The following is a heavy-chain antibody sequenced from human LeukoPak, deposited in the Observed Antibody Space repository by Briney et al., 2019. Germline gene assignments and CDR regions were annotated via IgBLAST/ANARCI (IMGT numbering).Heavy chain of an antibody. CDR2: ISGSGGTT. J-gene: IGHJ4*02. CDR3: AEMGGYYYNSAYNS. CDR1: GFTFSSYA. V-gene: IGHV3-23*01. D-gene: IGHD3-22*01. Sequence: GGSLRLSCTASGFTFSSYAMSWVRQAPGKGLEWVSTISGSGGTTYYADSVRGRFTISRDNSKNTLYLQMNSLRVDDTAVYYCAEMGGYYYNSAYNSWGQGTPVTVSS.